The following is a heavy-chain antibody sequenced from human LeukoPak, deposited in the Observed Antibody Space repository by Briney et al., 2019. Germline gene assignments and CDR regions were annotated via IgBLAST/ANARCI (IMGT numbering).Heavy chain of an antibody. Sequence: RPGGSLRLSCVASGFTFDDYGMSWVRHAPGKGLEWVSGINWNGGSTDYGDSMKGRFTISRDNAKNSLYLQMNSLRDEGTALYYCVRDFEGAFDIWGQGTMVTVSS. CDR1: GFTFDDYG. CDR3: VRDFEGAFDI. V-gene: IGHV3-20*04. CDR2: INWNGGST. J-gene: IGHJ3*02. D-gene: IGHD3-9*01.